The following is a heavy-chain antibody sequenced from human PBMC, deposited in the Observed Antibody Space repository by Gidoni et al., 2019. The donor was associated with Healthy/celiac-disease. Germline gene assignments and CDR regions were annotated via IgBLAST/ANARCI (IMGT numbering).Heavy chain of an antibody. CDR1: GFTSSSYD. V-gene: IGHV3-30*03. CDR2: ISYDGSNK. J-gene: IGHJ4*02. D-gene: IGHD4-17*01. CDR3: ARGTKSYSGDYYPAGY. Sequence: QVQLVESGGGVVQPGRSLRSSCAAAGFTSSSYDMHWVRQTPGKGLECVAVISYDGSNKYYADSVKGRFTISRDNSKNTLYLQMNSLRAEDTAVYYCARGTKSYSGDYYPAGYWGQGTLVTVSS.